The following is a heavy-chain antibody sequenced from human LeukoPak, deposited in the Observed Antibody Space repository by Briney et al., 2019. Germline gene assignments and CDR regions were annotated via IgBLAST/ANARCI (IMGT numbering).Heavy chain of an antibody. Sequence: GGSLRLSCVASGFTFSSYEMNWVRQAPGKGLEWVSSISSSSSYIYYADSVKGRFTISRDNAKNSLFLQMDSLRAEDTALYYCASGNYYYYYMDVWGKGTTVTVSS. D-gene: IGHD2-15*01. CDR3: ASGNYYYYYMDV. CDR1: GFTFSSYE. CDR2: ISSSSSYI. V-gene: IGHV3-21*01. J-gene: IGHJ6*03.